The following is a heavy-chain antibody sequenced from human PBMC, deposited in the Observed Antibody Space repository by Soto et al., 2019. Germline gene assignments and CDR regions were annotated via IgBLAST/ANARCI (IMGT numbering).Heavy chain of an antibody. V-gene: IGHV1-2*04. Sequence: GASVKVSCKASGYTFTDYYMHWVRQAPGQGLEWMGWINPNSGGTNYAQKFQGWVTMTRDTSISTAYMELSRLRSDDTAVYYCARGKVSNGVLVPAAIHYYYGMDVWGQGTTVTVSS. CDR1: GYTFTDYY. J-gene: IGHJ6*02. CDR3: ARGKVSNGVLVPAAIHYYYGMDV. CDR2: INPNSGGT. D-gene: IGHD2-2*01.